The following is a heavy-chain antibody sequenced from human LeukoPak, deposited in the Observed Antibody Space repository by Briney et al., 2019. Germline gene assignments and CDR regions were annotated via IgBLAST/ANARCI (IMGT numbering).Heavy chain of an antibody. CDR2: IYPGDSDT. D-gene: IGHD2-21*02. CDR1: GYSFTSYW. J-gene: IGHJ4*02. CDR3: ARHLGDYYYVDY. V-gene: IGHV5-51*01. Sequence: GESLKISCKGSGYSFTSYWIGWVRQMPGKGLEWMGIIYPGDSDTRYSPSLQGQVTISADKSISTTFLQWTSLEASDTAMYYCARHLGDYYYVDYWGQGTLVTVSS.